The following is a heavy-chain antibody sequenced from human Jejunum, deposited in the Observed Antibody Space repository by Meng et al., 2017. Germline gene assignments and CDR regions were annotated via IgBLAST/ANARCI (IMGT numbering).Heavy chain of an antibody. CDR1: GASISSYT. J-gene: IGHJ4*02. V-gene: IGHV4-4*07. CDR2: IYTSENT. D-gene: IGHD6-19*01. CDR3: ARELYSSGWYGES. Sequence: SETLSLTCTVSGASISSYTWSWIRQPAGKGLEWIGRIYTSENTDCNPSFKSRVTMSVDTSKNQLSLKLRSVTAADTAVYYCARELYSSGWYGESWGQGTLVTVSS.